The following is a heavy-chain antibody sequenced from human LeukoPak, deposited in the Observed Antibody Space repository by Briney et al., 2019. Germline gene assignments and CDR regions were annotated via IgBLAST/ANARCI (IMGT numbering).Heavy chain of an antibody. CDR2: INHSGST. V-gene: IGHV4-34*01. D-gene: IGHD2-2*02. CDR1: GGSFSGYY. J-gene: IGHJ4*02. Sequence: SETLSLTCAVYGGSFSGYYWSWIRQPPGKGLEWIGEINHSGSTNYNPSLKSRVTISVGTSKNQFSLKLSSVTAADTAVYYCARLIPYRPVDYWGQGTLVTVSS. CDR3: ARLIPYRPVDY.